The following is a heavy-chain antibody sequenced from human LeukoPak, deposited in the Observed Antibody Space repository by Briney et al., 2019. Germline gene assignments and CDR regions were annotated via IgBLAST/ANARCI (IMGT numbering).Heavy chain of an antibody. V-gene: IGHV3-30*01. Sequence: GGSPRLSCAASGFTFSSYAMHWVRQAPGKGLEWVAVISYDGSNKYYADSVKGRFTISRDNSKNTLYLQMNSLRAEDTAVYYCARGGTYYYDSSGYEDAFDIWGQGTMVTVSS. D-gene: IGHD3-22*01. CDR2: ISYDGSNK. CDR1: GFTFSSYA. CDR3: ARGGTYYYDSSGYEDAFDI. J-gene: IGHJ3*02.